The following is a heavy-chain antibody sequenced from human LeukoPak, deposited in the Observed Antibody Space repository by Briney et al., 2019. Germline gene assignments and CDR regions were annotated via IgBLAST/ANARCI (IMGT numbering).Heavy chain of an antibody. CDR2: IIPIFGTA. CDR3: AREYCSSTSCYYYYYGMDV. Sequence: SVKVSCKASGGTFSSYAISWVRQAPGQGLEWMGGIIPIFGTANYAQKFQGRVTITADESTSTAYMELSSLRSEDTAVYYCAREYCSSTSCYYYYYGMDVWGQGTTVTVSS. V-gene: IGHV1-69*13. J-gene: IGHJ6*02. D-gene: IGHD2-2*01. CDR1: GGTFSSYA.